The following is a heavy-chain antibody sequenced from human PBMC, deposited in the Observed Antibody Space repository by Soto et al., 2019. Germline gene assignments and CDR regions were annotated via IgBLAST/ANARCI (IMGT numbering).Heavy chain of an antibody. CDR3: AREHGDGGHVHSYGTPHH. CDR2: IAYDGSEK. J-gene: IGHJ5*02. Sequence: QVQLVESGGGVVQPGRSLRLSCAASGFTLRNFAMHWLRQAPGKGLEWVAVIAYDGSEKYYADSVKGRFTISRDNSKNTVDLQMSSLRGDDTALYYCAREHGDGGHVHSYGTPHHWGQGTLVTVSS. CDR1: GFTLRNFA. D-gene: IGHD5-18*01. V-gene: IGHV3-30-3*01.